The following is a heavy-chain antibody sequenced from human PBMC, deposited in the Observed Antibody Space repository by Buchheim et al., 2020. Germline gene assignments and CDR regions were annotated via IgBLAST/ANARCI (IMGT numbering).Heavy chain of an antibody. V-gene: IGHV3-30*18. CDR3: AKDVAYYDFWSGSYNWFDP. J-gene: IGHJ5*02. CDR2: ISYDGSNK. D-gene: IGHD3-3*01. CDR1: GFTFSSYG. Sequence: QVQLVESGGGVVQPGRSLRLSCAASGFTFSSYGMHWVRQAPGKGLEWVAVISYDGSNKYYADSVKGRFTISRDNSKNTLYLQMNSLRAEDTAAYYCAKDVAYYDFWSGSYNWFDPWGQGTL.